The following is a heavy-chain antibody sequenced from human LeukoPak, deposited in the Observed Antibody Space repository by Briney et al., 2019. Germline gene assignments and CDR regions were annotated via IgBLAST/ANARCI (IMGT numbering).Heavy chain of an antibody. D-gene: IGHD5-12*01. Sequence: GESLKISCKGSGYTFTNYWIGWVRQMPGRGLEWMGIIYPDDSDTRHSPSFQGQVTISADKSITTAYLHWSRLNASDTAVYYCARVTPIKIFDFWGQGTLVTVSS. J-gene: IGHJ4*02. CDR3: ARVTPIKIFDF. CDR1: GYTFTNYW. V-gene: IGHV5-51*01. CDR2: IYPDDSDT.